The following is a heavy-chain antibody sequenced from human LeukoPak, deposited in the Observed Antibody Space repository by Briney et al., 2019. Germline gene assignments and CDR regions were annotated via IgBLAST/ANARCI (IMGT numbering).Heavy chain of an antibody. D-gene: IGHD2/OR15-2a*01. CDR2: IIPIFGTA. J-gene: IGHJ4*02. CDR3: ARSGPISLRF. V-gene: IGHV1-69*06. CDR1: GGTFSSYA. Sequence: SVKVSCKASGGTFSSYAISWVRQDPGQGLEWMGGIIPIFGTANYAQKFQGRVTLTRTTSISTAYMELSSLKSEDTAVYFCARSGPISLRFWGQGTLVTVSS.